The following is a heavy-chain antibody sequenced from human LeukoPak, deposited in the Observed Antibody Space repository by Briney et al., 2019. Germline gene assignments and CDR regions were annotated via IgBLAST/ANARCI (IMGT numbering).Heavy chain of an antibody. CDR1: GYTFSSYA. V-gene: IGHV3-30*04. J-gene: IGHJ4*02. CDR2: ISYDGSNK. D-gene: IGHD5-18*01. CDR3: ARGGYRYGYVFDY. Sequence: GGSLRLSCAASGYTFSSYATHWVRQAPGTGREGVSFISYDGSNKYYADSVKGRFTISRDNSKNTLYLQMNSLRPEDTALYYCARGGYRYGYVFDYWGQGTLVTVSS.